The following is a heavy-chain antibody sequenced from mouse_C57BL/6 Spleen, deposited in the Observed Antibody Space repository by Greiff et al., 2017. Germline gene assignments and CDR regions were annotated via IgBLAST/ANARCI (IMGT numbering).Heavy chain of an antibody. CDR2: IYPSDSET. V-gene: IGHV1-61*01. CDR1: GYTFTSYW. CDR3: ATGTRYFDY. D-gene: IGHD4-1*01. Sequence: QVQLQQPGAELVRPGSSVKLSCKASGYTFTSYWMDWVKQRPGQGLEWIGNIYPSDSETHYNQKFKDKATLTVDKSSSTAYMQLSSLTSEDSAVYYCATGTRYFDYWGQGTTLTASS. J-gene: IGHJ2*01.